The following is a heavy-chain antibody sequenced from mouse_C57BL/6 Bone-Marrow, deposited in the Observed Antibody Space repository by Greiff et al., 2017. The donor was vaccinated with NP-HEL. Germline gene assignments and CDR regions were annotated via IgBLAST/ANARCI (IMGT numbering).Heavy chain of an antibody. CDR3: ARQGTYCSNSFDY. D-gene: IGHD1-1*01. Sequence: EVKLMESGGGLVKPGGSLKLSCAASGFTFSDYGMHWVRQAPEKGLEWVAYISSGSSTIYYADTVKGRFTISRDNAKNTLFLQMTSLRSEDTAMYYCARQGTYCSNSFDYWGKGTTLTVSS. CDR2: ISSGSSTI. J-gene: IGHJ2*01. V-gene: IGHV5-17*01. CDR1: GFTFSDYG.